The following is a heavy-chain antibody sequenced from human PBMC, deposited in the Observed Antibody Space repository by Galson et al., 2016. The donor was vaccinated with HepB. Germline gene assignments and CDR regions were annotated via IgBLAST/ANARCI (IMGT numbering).Heavy chain of an antibody. D-gene: IGHD2-2*01. V-gene: IGHV1-46*01. J-gene: IGHJ4*02. Sequence: SVKVSCKASGYMFTNYYLHWVRQAPGQGLEWIGEINPSGGTTSFAQNFQGRVTMTRDTSTNTIYMELSSLRSEDTAVYYCAGSGGYCSTLSCSYFDFWGQGTLVTVSS. CDR1: GYMFTNYY. CDR2: INPSGGTT. CDR3: AGSGGYCSTLSCSYFDF.